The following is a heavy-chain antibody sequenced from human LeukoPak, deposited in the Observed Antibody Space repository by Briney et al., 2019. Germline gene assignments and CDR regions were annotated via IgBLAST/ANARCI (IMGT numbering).Heavy chain of an antibody. V-gene: IGHV4-39*07. CDR3: ARFYYLSIVLMVYAIPDAFDI. J-gene: IGHJ3*02. CDR2: IYYSGST. Sequence: SETLSLTCTVSGGSISSSSYYWGWIRQPPGKGLEWIGSIYYSGSTYYNPSLKSRVTISVDTSKNQFSLKLSSVNAADTAVYYCARFYYLSIVLMVYAIPDAFDIWGQGTMVTVSS. CDR1: GGSISSSSYY. D-gene: IGHD2-8*01.